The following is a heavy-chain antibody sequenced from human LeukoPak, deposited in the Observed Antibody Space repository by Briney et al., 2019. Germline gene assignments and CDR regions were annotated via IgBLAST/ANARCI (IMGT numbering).Heavy chain of an antibody. J-gene: IGHJ4*02. CDR2: IWYDGSNK. V-gene: IGHV3-33*01. Sequence: GGSPRLSCAASVFTFSSYCMHWVRQAPRKGQEWVAVIWYDGSNKYYADSVKGRFTISRDNSKNTLYLQMNSLRAEDTAVYYCARDGPYSGSYGSYFDYWGQGTLVTVSS. CDR3: ARDGPYSGSYGSYFDY. D-gene: IGHD1-26*01. CDR1: VFTFSSYC.